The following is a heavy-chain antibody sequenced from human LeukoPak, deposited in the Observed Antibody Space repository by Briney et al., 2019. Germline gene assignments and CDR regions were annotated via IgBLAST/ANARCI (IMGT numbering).Heavy chain of an antibody. Sequence: SETLSLTCAVSGGSISSGGYSWRWIRQPPGKGLEWIEYIYHSGSTYYSPSLKSRVTISVDRSKNQFSLKLSSVTAADTAVYYCARDRSYYGSGDAFDIWGQGTMVTVSS. CDR2: IYHSGST. CDR1: GGSISSGGYS. J-gene: IGHJ3*02. V-gene: IGHV4-30-2*01. D-gene: IGHD3-10*01. CDR3: ARDRSYYGSGDAFDI.